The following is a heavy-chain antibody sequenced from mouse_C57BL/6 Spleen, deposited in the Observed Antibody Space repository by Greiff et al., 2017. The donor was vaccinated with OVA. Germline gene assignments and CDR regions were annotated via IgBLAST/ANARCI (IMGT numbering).Heavy chain of an antibody. CDR2: IDPETGGT. V-gene: IGHV1-15*01. J-gene: IGHJ1*03. CDR3: TTGYFDV. Sequence: VQGVESGAELVRPGASVTLSCKASGYTFTDYEMHWVKQTPVHGLEWIGAIDPETGGTAYNQKFKGKAILTADKSSSTAYMELRSLTSEDSAVYYCTTGYFDVWGTGTTVTVSS. CDR1: GYTFTDYE.